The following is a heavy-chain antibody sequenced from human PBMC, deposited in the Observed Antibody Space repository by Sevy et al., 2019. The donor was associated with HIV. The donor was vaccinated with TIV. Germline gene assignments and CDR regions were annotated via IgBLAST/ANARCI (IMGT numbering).Heavy chain of an antibody. CDR2: ISYDGSNK. Sequence: GGSLRLSCAASGFTFSSYGMHWVRQAPGKGLEWVAVISYDGSNKYYADSVKGRFTISRDNSKNTLYLQMNSLRAEDTAVYYRAKGDLEFGEFYYYGMDVWGQGTTVTVSS. V-gene: IGHV3-30*18. J-gene: IGHJ6*02. D-gene: IGHD3-10*01. CDR1: GFTFSSYG. CDR3: AKGDLEFGEFYYYGMDV.